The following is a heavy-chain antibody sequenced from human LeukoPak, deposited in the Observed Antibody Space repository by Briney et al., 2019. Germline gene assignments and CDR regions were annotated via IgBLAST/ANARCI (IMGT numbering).Heavy chain of an antibody. CDR3: ALASMVQGVTFDY. CDR2: ISGSGGST. D-gene: IGHD3-10*01. V-gene: IGHV3-23*01. CDR1: GFTFSSYA. Sequence: GGSLRLSCAASGFTFSSYAMSWVRQAPGKGLEWGSAISGSGGSTYYADSVKVRFTSSRDNSKNTLYLQMNSLRAEDTAVSYCALASMVQGVTFDYWGQGTLVTVSS. J-gene: IGHJ4*02.